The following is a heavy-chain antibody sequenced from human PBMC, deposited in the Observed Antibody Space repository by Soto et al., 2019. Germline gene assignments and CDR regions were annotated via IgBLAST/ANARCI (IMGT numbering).Heavy chain of an antibody. J-gene: IGHJ4*02. CDR1: GHALSYNY. Sequence: QVQLVQSGAEVQKTGASVRISCKKSGHALSYNYIHWVRQAHGQGLEWMGVMNPTTLYTLAAQDFQGRVTMTRDTSTTTFDLELSSLTPEDTAMYFCTKESGGFEFWGQGTQVTVSP. CDR2: MNPTTLYT. D-gene: IGHD3-3*01. CDR3: TKESGGFEF. V-gene: IGHV1-46*01.